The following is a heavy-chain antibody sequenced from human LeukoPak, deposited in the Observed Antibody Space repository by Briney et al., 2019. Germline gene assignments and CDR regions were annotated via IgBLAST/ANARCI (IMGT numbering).Heavy chain of an antibody. V-gene: IGHV4-39*07. CDR2: IYYSGST. J-gene: IGHJ4*02. D-gene: IGHD3-16*01. Sequence: SETLSLTRTVSGGSISSSSYYWGWIRQPPGKGLEWIGSIYYSGSTYYNPSLKSRVTISVDTSKNQFSLKLSSVTAADTAVYCCARGLGSAGADDYWGQGTLVTVSS. CDR1: GGSISSSSYY. CDR3: ARGLGSAGADDY.